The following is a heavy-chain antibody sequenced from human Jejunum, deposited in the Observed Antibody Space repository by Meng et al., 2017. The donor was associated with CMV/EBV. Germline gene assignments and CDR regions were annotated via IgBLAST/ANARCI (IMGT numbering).Heavy chain of an antibody. D-gene: IGHD5-24*01. J-gene: IGHJ4*02. CDR2: IFHSGAT. Sequence: TLSLTCVVSGGSLIGTNWWNWLRQPPGGGLEWIGEIFHSGATNYNPSLKSRVTISIDNSKNQFSLKLTSMTAADTAVYFCGDPPAGYWGQGILVTVSS. CDR1: GGSLIGTNW. CDR3: GDPPAGY. V-gene: IGHV4/OR15-8*02.